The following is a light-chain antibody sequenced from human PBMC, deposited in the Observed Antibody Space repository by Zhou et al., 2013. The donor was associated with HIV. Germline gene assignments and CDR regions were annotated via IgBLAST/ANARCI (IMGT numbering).Light chain of an antibody. Sequence: AIRMTQSPSSFSASTGDRVTITCRASQGISSYLAWYQQKPGKAPKLLIYAASTLQSGVPSRFSGSGSGTDFTLTISSLQPEDSTTYFCQQSYSFPLTFGGGTKVEIK. CDR3: QQSYSFPLT. CDR2: AAS. J-gene: IGKJ4*01. V-gene: IGKV1-8*01. CDR1: QGISSY.